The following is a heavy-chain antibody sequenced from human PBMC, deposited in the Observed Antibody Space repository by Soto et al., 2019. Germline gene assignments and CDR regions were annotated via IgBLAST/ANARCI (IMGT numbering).Heavy chain of an antibody. Sequence: PGESLKISCKGSGYSFTSYWIGWVRQMPGKGLEWMGIIYPGDSDTRYSPSFQGQVTISADKSISTAYLQWSSLKASDTAMYYCARQGGGHDYSIQGDYYYYYYMDVWGKGTTVTVSS. J-gene: IGHJ6*03. CDR2: IYPGDSDT. CDR1: GYSFTSYW. D-gene: IGHD4-4*01. V-gene: IGHV5-51*01. CDR3: ARQGGGHDYSIQGDYYYYYYMDV.